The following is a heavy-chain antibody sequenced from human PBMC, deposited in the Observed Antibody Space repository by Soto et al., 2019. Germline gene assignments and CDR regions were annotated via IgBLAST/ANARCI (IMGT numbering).Heavy chain of an antibody. CDR1: GFSFLDYS. CDR3: ARSAKNTSIPVF. Sequence: SVKDSCKASGFSFLDYSMLWVRQAPGQSLEWLGWINAGNGNTKYSHKFQDRVAITSDTSATTTYMELRSLSSEDTAVFYCARSAKNTSIPVFWGQGNLVTVSS. J-gene: IGHJ4*02. V-gene: IGHV1-3*01. CDR2: INAGNGNT. D-gene: IGHD2-2*02.